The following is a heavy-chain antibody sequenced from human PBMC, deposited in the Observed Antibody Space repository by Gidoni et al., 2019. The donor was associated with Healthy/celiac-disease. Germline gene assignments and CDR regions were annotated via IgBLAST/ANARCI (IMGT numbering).Heavy chain of an antibody. D-gene: IGHD5-18*01. J-gene: IGHJ6*03. V-gene: IGHV3-53*01. CDR3: ARGARGYSYGGYYYYYYMDV. Sequence: EVQLVESGGGLIQPGGSLRLSCAASGFTVSSNYMSWVRQAPGKGLEWVSVIYSGGSTYYADSVKGRFTISRDNSKNTLYLQMNSLRAEDTAVYYCARGARGYSYGGYYYYYYMDVWGKGTTVTVSS. CDR1: GFTVSSNY. CDR2: IYSGGST.